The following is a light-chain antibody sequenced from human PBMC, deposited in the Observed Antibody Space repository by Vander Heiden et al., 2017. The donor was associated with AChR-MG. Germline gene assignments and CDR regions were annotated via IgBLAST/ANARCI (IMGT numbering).Light chain of an antibody. V-gene: IGKV3-15*01. CDR2: SAS. CDR3: QQYNKWPLT. CDR1: QSVSIN. Sequence: IVLTQSPGTLSVSPGERATLSCRASQSVSINLAWYQQKPGQAPRLLIYSASTRATGIPARFSGSGSGTEFTLTISSLQSEDLAVYYCQQYNKWPLTFGGGTKVEIK. J-gene: IGKJ4*01.